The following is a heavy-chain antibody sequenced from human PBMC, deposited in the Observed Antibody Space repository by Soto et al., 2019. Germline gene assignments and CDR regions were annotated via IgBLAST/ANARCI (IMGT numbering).Heavy chain of an antibody. CDR2: ISAYNGNT. CDR3: ARGKRAATDPYYYYMDV. J-gene: IGHJ6*03. Sequence: ASVKVSCKASGYTFTSYGISWVRQAPGQGLEWMGWISAYNGNTNYAQKLQGRVTMTTDTSTSTAYMELRSLRSDDTAVYYCARGKRAATDPYYYYMDVSGKGTTVTVSS. V-gene: IGHV1-18*01. D-gene: IGHD6-25*01. CDR1: GYTFTSYG.